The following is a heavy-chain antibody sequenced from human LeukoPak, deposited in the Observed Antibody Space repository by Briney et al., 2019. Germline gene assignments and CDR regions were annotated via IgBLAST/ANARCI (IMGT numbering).Heavy chain of an antibody. CDR1: GFTVSSNY. J-gene: IGHJ4*02. D-gene: IGHD5-12*01. CDR2: IYTDGRT. Sequence: GGSLRLSCAASGFTVSSNYMGWVRQAPGKGLEWVSVIYTDGRTYSADSMKGRFTLSRDNSKNTLYLQMSSLRAEDTAVYYCARQDHPPDIQRSGIYYLDYWGQGALVTVSS. V-gene: IGHV3-66*04. CDR3: ARQDHPPDIQRSGIYYLDY.